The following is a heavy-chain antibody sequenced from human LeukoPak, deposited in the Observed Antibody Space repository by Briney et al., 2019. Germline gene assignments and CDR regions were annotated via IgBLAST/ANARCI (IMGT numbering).Heavy chain of an antibody. CDR3: ARPATGYCSSAGCHWDS. CDR1: GFTVSSYW. V-gene: IGHV3-21*01. D-gene: IGHD2-2*01. Sequence: GGSLRLSCAAPGFTVSSYWMSWVRQAPGKGLEWVSSISASSNFIHYAESVRGRFTISRDNAKNSLYLEMNSLGAQDTAVYYCARPATGYCSSAGCHWDSWGQGTLVTVSS. CDR2: ISASSNFI. J-gene: IGHJ4*02.